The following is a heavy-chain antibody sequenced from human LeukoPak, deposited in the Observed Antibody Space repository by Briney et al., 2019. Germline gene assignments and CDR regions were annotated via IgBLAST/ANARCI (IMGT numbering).Heavy chain of an antibody. D-gene: IGHD3-9*01. CDR2: IYTSGST. Sequence: RPSETLSLTCTVSGGSISSYYWSWIRQPAGKGLEWIGRIYTSGSTNYNPSLKSRVTMSVDTSKNQFSLKLSPVTAADTAVYYCARDYYDILTWDYYYYMDVWGKGTTVTVSS. J-gene: IGHJ6*03. V-gene: IGHV4-4*07. CDR3: ARDYYDILTWDYYYYMDV. CDR1: GGSISSYY.